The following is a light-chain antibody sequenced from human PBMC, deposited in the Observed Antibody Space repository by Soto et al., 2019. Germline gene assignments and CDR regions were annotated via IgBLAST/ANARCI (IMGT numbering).Light chain of an antibody. CDR3: CSYVGSDTSIV. J-gene: IGLJ1*01. CDR2: DVS. Sequence: QSALTQPRSVSGSPGQSVTISCTGTTSDVGGYNFVSCYQQRPGKVRKLMIYDVSITQYGVPDCFSDSKSGNTASMTISGPQAEDEAHYSCCSYVGSDTSIVFGSRTKVTVL. CDR1: TSDVGGYNF. V-gene: IGLV2-11*02.